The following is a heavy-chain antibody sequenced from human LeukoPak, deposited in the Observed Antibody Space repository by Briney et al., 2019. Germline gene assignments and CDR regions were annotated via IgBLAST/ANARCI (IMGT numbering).Heavy chain of an antibody. CDR1: GYTFTSYG. CDR3: ARDIGHYYDSPKDY. J-gene: IGHJ4*02. CDR2: ISAYNGNT. D-gene: IGHD3-22*01. V-gene: IGHV1-18*01. Sequence: GASVKVSCKASGYTFTSYGISWVRQAPGQGLEWMGWISAYNGNTNYAQKLQGRVTMTTDTSTSTAYMELRSLRSDDTAVYYCARDIGHYYDSPKDYWGQGTLVTVSS.